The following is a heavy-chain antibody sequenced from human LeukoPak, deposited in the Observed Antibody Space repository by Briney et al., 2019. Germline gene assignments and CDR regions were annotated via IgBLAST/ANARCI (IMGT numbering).Heavy chain of an antibody. CDR1: GYTFIGQY. CDR2: INPKNGDT. J-gene: IGHJ6*02. Sequence: ASVKVSCKASGYTFIGQYLYWARQTPGQGLEWMGWINPKNGDTDSAQNFQGRVTMTRDTSVSTVYMELSRLTSDDTAVYYCARGYYGMDLWGQGTTVTVSS. V-gene: IGHV1-2*02. CDR3: ARGYYGMDL.